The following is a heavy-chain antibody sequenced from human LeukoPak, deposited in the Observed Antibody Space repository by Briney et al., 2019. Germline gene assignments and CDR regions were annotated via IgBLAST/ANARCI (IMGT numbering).Heavy chain of an antibody. J-gene: IGHJ4*02. CDR3: ARTRDFWSGYFDY. CDR2: ILHSGST. CDR1: GVSITSDTYC. V-gene: IGHV4-30-2*01. D-gene: IGHD3-3*01. Sequence: SETXSLTCAXSGVSITSDTYCWSWVRQAPGTGLEWIGYILHSGSTYYNPSLKSRVTISVDTSKSQFSLKLSSVTAADTAVYYCARTRDFWSGYFDYWGQGTLVTVSS.